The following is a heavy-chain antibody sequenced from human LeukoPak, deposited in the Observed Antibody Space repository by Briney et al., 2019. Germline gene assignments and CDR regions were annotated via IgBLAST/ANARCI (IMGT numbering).Heavy chain of an antibody. Sequence: PGGSLRLSCAASGFTFSSYSMNWVRQAPGKGLEWVSSISSSSSYIYYADSVKGRFTISRDNAKNSLYLQMNSLRAEDTAVYYCARDNLLFGSGTGLDYWGQGTLVTVSS. CDR3: ARDNLLFGSGTGLDY. V-gene: IGHV3-21*01. J-gene: IGHJ4*02. D-gene: IGHD2-15*01. CDR2: ISSSSSYI. CDR1: GFTFSSYS.